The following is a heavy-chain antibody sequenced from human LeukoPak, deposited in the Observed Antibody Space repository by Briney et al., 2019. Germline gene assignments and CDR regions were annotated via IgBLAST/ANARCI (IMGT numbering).Heavy chain of an antibody. D-gene: IGHD2/OR15-2a*01. CDR3: AKDAYGGATFFYYMDV. V-gene: IGHV3-9*01. J-gene: IGHJ6*03. Sequence: QTGGSLRLSCAGSGFTFDDYAMHWVRQTPGKGLEWVSGISWSSGNIAYADFVGGRFTISRDNAKNSLSLQMNSLSDEDTAVYYCAKDAYGGATFFYYMDVWGKGTTVTVSS. CDR2: ISWSSGNI. CDR1: GFTFDDYA.